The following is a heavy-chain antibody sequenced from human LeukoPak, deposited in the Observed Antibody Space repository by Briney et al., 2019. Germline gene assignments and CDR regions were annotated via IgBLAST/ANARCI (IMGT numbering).Heavy chain of an antibody. CDR2: IYTSGST. V-gene: IGHV4-61*02. CDR1: GRSISSGSYY. Sequence: SQTLSLTCTVSGRSISSGSYYWSWIRQPAGKGLEWIGRIYTSGSTNYNPSLKSRVTISVDTSKNQFSLKLSSVTAADTAVYYCARESDYYYSYMDVWGKGTTVTVSS. CDR3: ARESDYYYSYMDV. J-gene: IGHJ6*03.